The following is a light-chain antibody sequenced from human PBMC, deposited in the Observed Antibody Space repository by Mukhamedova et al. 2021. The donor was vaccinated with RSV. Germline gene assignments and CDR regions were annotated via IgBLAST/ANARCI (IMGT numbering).Light chain of an antibody. CDR3: QQYNTYPLT. Sequence: WYQRRVHGKAPKLLIYKASSLESGVPSRFSGSGSGTEFTLTISSLQPDDFATYYRQQYNTYPLTFGPGTKVDFK. CDR2: KAS. J-gene: IGKJ3*01. V-gene: IGKV1-5*03.